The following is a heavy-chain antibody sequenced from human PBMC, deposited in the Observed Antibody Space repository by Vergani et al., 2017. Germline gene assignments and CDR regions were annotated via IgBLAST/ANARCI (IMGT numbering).Heavy chain of an antibody. CDR3: ARGVAAAGYYYYYYMDV. D-gene: IGHD6-13*01. V-gene: IGHV4-59*01. J-gene: IGHJ6*03. CDR1: GGSISSYY. CDR2: IYYSGST. Sequence: QVQLQESGPGLVKPSETLSLTCTVSGGSISSYYWSWIRQPPGKGLEWIGYIYYSGSTNYNPSLKSRFTISVDTSKNQFSLKLSSVTAADTAVYYCARGVAAAGYYYYYYMDVWGKGTTVTVSS.